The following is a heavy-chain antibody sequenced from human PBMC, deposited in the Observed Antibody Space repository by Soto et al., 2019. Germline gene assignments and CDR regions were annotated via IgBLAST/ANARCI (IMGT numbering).Heavy chain of an antibody. J-gene: IGHJ4*02. CDR1: GFTFSSYA. D-gene: IGHD3-22*01. CDR3: AKSPKVISTCFDY. CDR2: ISGSGGTT. V-gene: IGHV3-23*01. Sequence: EVQLLESGGGLVQPGGSLRLSCVASGFTFSSYALNWVRQAPGRGLEWVSAISGSGGTTYYADSEKGRFTISRDNSKNTLFLQMNSLRAEDAAIYYCAKSPKVISTCFDYWGQGSLVTVSS.